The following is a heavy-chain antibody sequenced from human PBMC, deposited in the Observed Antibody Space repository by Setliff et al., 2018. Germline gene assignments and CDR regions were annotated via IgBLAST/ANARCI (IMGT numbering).Heavy chain of an antibody. D-gene: IGHD3-22*01. CDR3: AKVIGGYCPY. J-gene: IGHJ4*02. V-gene: IGHV3-30*02. CDR2: IQHDGNIK. CDR1: GFTFSNYG. Sequence: GGSLRLSCVASGFTFSNYGMHWVRQAPGKGLEWVTYIQHDGNIKHYADSVKGRCTISRDNSKNTLYLEMSSLRPEDTAVYYCAKVIGGYCPYWGQGTLVTVSS.